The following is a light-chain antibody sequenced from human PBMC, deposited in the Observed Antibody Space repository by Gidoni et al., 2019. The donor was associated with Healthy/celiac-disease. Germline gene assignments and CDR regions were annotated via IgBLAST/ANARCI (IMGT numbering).Light chain of an antibody. CDR3: KQYNSYPWT. Sequence: DIQMTQSPSTLSASVGDRVNITCRASQSISSWLAWYQQKPGKAPKLLIYKASSLESGVPSRFSCSGSGTEFTLTISSLQPDDFATYYCKQYNSYPWTFGQGTKVEIK. CDR1: QSISSW. J-gene: IGKJ1*01. CDR2: KAS. V-gene: IGKV1-5*03.